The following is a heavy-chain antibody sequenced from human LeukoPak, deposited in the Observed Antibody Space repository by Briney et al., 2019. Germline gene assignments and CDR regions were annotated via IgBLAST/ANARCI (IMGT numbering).Heavy chain of an antibody. CDR3: ARDWAAVNAFDI. CDR2: ISYDGSNK. J-gene: IGHJ3*02. V-gene: IGHV3-30*04. CDR1: GFTFSSYA. D-gene: IGHD6-13*01. Sequence: GGSLRLSCAASGFTFSSYAMHWVRHAPGKGLGWVAVISYDGSNKYYADSVKGRFTISRDNSKNTLYLQMNSLRAEDTAVYYCARDWAAVNAFDIWGQGTMVTVSS.